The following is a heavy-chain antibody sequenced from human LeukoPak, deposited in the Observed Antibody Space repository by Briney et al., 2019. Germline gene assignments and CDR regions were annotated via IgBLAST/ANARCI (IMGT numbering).Heavy chain of an antibody. D-gene: IGHD3-10*01. CDR2: INWNGGST. CDR1: GFTFDDYG. J-gene: IGHJ4*02. Sequence: GGSLRLSCAASGFTFDDYGMSWVRQAPGKGLEWVSGINWNGGSTGYADSVKGRFTISIDDSKNTLYLQMNSLKTEDTAIYYCTASMVRGVYFDYWGQGTLVTVSS. CDR3: TASMVRGVYFDY. V-gene: IGHV3-20*04.